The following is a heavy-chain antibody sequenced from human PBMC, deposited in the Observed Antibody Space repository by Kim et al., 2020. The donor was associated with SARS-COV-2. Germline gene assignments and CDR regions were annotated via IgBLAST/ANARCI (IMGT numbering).Heavy chain of an antibody. CDR2: IRSKAYGGTT. D-gene: IGHD3-9*01. CDR1: GFTVGDYA. CDR3: TRSWLRFDY. V-gene: IGHV3-49*04. Sequence: GGSLRLSCTASGFTVGDYAMSWVRQAPGKGLEWVGFIRSKAYGGTTEYAASVKGRFTISRDDSKSIAYLQMNSLKTEDTAVYYCTRSWLRFDYWGQGTLVTVSS. J-gene: IGHJ4*02.